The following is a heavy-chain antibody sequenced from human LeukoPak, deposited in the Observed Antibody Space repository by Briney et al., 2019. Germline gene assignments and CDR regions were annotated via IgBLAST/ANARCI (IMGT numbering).Heavy chain of an antibody. J-gene: IGHJ4*02. D-gene: IGHD3-10*01. Sequence: PGGSLRLSCAASGFTFRDYCMSWVRQAPGKGLEWVSSISGSGGTTYYADSVKGRFTISRDNSKNTLFVQMNSLRAEDTAVYYCAKDVESGRSADYWGQGTLVTVSS. CDR3: AKDVESGRSADY. CDR1: GFTFRDYC. CDR2: ISGSGGTT. V-gene: IGHV3-23*01.